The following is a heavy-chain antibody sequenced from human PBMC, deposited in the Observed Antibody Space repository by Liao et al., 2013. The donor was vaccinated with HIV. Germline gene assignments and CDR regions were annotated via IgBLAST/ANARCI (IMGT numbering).Heavy chain of an antibody. J-gene: IGHJ3*02. CDR1: GGSISNYY. CDR2: FIVVGST. V-gene: IGHV4-4*07. Sequence: QVQLQESGPGLVKPSETLSLTCTVSGGSISNYYWSWIRQPAGKGLEWVWACFIVVGSTQLTTPPQESSLRVSRHVQEQFSLKLSSVTAADTAIYFCATIFPRGMKLLDIWGQGTMVTVSS. CDR3: ATIFPRGMKLLDI.